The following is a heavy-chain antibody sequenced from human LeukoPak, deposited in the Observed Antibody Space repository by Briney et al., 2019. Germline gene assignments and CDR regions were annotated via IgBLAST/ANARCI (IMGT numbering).Heavy chain of an antibody. CDR1: GDSINSKNDY. CDR2: IYYSGSI. J-gene: IGHJ6*03. Sequence: SETLSLTCTVSGDSINSKNDYWGWFRQPPGKGLEWIGTIYYSGSIYPNPSLKSRVTMSVDTSKNQFSLKLSSVTAADTAVYYCARDRFDDSSGYYYHYYYYMDVWGKGTTVTVSS. CDR3: ARDRFDDSSGYYYHYYYYMDV. V-gene: IGHV4-39*07. D-gene: IGHD3-22*01.